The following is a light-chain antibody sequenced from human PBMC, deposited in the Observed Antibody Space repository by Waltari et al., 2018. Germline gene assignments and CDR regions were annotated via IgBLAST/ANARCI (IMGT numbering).Light chain of an antibody. Sequence: EIVLTQSPATLSLSPGERATLSCRASHSVNWYLAWYQQRPGQAPRLLIYDASNRATGLPARFSGSGSDTDFTLTISSLQPEDSAVYYCQQRRNWPLTFGGGTKVEIK. CDR1: HSVNWY. CDR2: DAS. J-gene: IGKJ4*01. V-gene: IGKV3-11*01. CDR3: QQRRNWPLT.